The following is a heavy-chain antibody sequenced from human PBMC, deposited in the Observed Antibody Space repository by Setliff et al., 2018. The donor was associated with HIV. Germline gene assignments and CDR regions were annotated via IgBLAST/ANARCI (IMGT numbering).Heavy chain of an antibody. CDR2: INTGNGDT. J-gene: IGHJ4*02. V-gene: IGHV1-3*03. CDR3: ARSQINLVRGVVHYFDY. Sequence: ASVKVSCKASGYTFTSYAMHWVRQAPGQRLEWVGWINTGNGDTKYSQDFQGRVTISRDTSASTAHMELSSLRSEDMAVHYCARSQINLVRGVVHYFDYWGQGTLVTVSS. CDR1: GYTFTSYA. D-gene: IGHD3-10*01.